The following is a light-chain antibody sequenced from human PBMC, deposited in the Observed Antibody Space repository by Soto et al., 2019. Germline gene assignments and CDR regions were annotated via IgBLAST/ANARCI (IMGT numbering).Light chain of an antibody. CDR3: HQRSNRPPWT. V-gene: IGKV3-11*01. CDR2: GAS. Sequence: EIVLTQSPATLSLSPGERATLSCRASQSVSSYLAWYQQKPGQAPRLLIYGASNRATGIPARFSGSGSGTDFTLTISSLGPEDFAVYYCHQRSNRPPWTFGQGTKVEIK. CDR1: QSVSSY. J-gene: IGKJ1*01.